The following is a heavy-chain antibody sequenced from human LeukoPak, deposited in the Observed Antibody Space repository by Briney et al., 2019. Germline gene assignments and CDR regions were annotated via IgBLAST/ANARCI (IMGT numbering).Heavy chain of an antibody. D-gene: IGHD5-12*01. CDR2: INHSGST. CDR1: GGSFSGYY. CDR3: ARLFRWATYSGYVAFDI. Sequence: SETLSLTCAVYGGSFSGYYWSWIRQPPGKGLEWIGEINHSGSTNYNPSLKSRVTISIDTSKNQFSLKLSSVTAADTAVYYCARLFRWATYSGYVAFDIWGQGTMVTVSS. J-gene: IGHJ3*02. V-gene: IGHV4-34*01.